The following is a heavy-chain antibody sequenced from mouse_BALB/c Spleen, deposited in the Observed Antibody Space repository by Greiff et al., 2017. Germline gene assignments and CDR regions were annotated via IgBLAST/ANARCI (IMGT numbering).Heavy chain of an antibody. V-gene: IGHV5-6-3*01. J-gene: IGHJ2*01. Sequence: EVKVVESGGGLVQPGGSLKLSCAASGFTFSSYGMSWVRQTPDKRLELVATINSNGGSTYYPDSVKGRFTISRDNAKNTLYLQMSSLKSEDTAMYYCARELRRDFDYWGQGTTLTVSS. CDR1: GFTFSSYG. CDR3: ARELRRDFDY. CDR2: INSNGGST. D-gene: IGHD1-1*01.